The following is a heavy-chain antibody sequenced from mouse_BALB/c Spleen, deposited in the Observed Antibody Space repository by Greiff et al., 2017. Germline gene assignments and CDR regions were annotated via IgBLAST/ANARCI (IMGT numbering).Heavy chain of an antibody. CDR2: IWGDGST. V-gene: IGHV2-6-7*01. Sequence: VALVESGPCPVAPSQSPSNTCPGSGFSFTGHGVNLGRQPPGKGLEWLGMIWGDGSTDYNSALKSRLSISKDNSKSQVFLKMNSLQTDDTARYYCARDEGGSPAWFAYWGQGTLVTVSA. CDR3: ARDEGGSPAWFAY. J-gene: IGHJ3*01. D-gene: IGHD1-1*02. CDR1: GFSFTGHG.